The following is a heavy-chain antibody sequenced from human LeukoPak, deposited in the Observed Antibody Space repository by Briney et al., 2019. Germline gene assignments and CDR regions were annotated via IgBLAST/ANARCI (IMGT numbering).Heavy chain of an antibody. CDR3: ARVSSGVVYYMDV. CDR2: INSDGSST. CDR1: GFTFNSYW. J-gene: IGHJ6*03. D-gene: IGHD3-3*01. Sequence: GGSLRLSCAASGFTFNSYWMHWVRRAPGKGLVWVSRINSDGSSTSCADSVKGRFTISRDNAKNTLYLQMNSLRAEDTAVYYCARVSSGVVYYMDVWGKGTTVTVSS. V-gene: IGHV3-74*01.